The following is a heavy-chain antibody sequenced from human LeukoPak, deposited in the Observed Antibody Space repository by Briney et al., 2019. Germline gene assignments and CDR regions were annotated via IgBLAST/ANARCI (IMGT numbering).Heavy chain of an antibody. Sequence: SETLSLTCTVSGGSINSTAYYWNWIRQPPGERLEWIGNVYYSGGTYYNPSLQSRVTISIDTSKNQFSLKLSSVTAADMAIYYCATTSGDFLFNWFDPWGQGTLVTVSS. D-gene: IGHD3-10*01. CDR2: VYYSGGT. CDR1: GGSINSTAYY. J-gene: IGHJ5*02. V-gene: IGHV4-39*01. CDR3: ATTSGDFLFNWFDP.